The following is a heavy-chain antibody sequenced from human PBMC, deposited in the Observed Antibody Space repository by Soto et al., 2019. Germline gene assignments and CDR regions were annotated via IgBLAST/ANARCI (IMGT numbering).Heavy chain of an antibody. CDR2: INHIGYT. CDR3: GPRGAVAPRGY. J-gene: IGHJ4*02. V-gene: IGHV4-34*02. Sequence: QVQLQQWGAGLLKPSETLSLTCAVSGGSFSDFYWTWIRQLPGKGLEWIGEINHIGYTNYNPSLERRVGISVDTSENQSSLNLRSVTAADTAVYFCGPRGAVAPRGYWGQGTRVTVSS. CDR1: GGSFSDFY. D-gene: IGHD2-15*01.